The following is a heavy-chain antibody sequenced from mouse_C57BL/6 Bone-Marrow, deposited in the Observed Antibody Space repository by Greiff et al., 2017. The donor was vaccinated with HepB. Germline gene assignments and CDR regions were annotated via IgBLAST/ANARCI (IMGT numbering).Heavy chain of an antibody. V-gene: IGHV1-26*01. CDR1: GYTFTDYY. CDR3: ARGGLRPFDY. Sequence: EVKLQESGPELVKPGASVKISCKASGYTFTDYYMNWVKQSHGKSLEWIGDINPNNGGTSYNQKFKGKATLTVDKSSSTAYMELRSLTSEDSAVYYCARGGLRPFDYWGQGTTLTVSS. CDR2: INPNNGGT. J-gene: IGHJ2*01. D-gene: IGHD2-4*01.